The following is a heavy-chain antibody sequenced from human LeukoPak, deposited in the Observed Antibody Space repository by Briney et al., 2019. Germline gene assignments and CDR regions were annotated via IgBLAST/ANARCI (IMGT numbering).Heavy chain of an antibody. CDR1: GVTVSTYS. CDR3: ARRKNNYGSGSSYPFDY. J-gene: IGHJ4*02. Sequence: SETLSLTCTVSGVTVSTYSWSWIRQAPGRELGWIGYIFYSGSTKDNPSLKGRVTISVDTSKNQFSLKLSSVTAADTAVYYCARRKNNYGSGSSYPFDYWGQGTLVTVSS. D-gene: IGHD3-10*01. V-gene: IGHV4-59*02. CDR2: IFYSGST.